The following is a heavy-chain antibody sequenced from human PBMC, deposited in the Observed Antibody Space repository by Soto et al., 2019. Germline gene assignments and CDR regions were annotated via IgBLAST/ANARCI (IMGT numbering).Heavy chain of an antibody. CDR3: AARGFLEWLFVDY. Sequence: GGSLRLSCAASGFTFSSYAMIWARQAPGKGLEWVSSISSSSSYIYYADSVKGRFTISRDNAKNSLYLQMNSLRAEDTAVYYCAARGFLEWLFVDYWGQGTLVTVSS. D-gene: IGHD3-3*01. CDR2: ISSSSSYI. CDR1: GFTFSSYA. J-gene: IGHJ4*02. V-gene: IGHV3-21*01.